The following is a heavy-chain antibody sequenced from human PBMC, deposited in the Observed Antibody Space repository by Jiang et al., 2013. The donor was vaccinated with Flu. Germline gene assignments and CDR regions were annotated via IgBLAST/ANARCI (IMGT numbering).Heavy chain of an antibody. J-gene: IGHJ6*04. Sequence: SGAEVKKPGASVKVSCKASGYTFTSYAMHWVRQAPGQRLEWMGWINAGNGNTKYSQKFQGRVTITRDTSASTAYMELSSLRSEDTAVYYCARAVAYYGSGSYRYYYGMDVWGKGPRSPSPQ. CDR1: GYTFTSYA. CDR3: ARAVAYYGSGSYRYYYGMDV. D-gene: IGHD3-10*01. CDR2: INAGNGNT. V-gene: IGHV1-3*01.